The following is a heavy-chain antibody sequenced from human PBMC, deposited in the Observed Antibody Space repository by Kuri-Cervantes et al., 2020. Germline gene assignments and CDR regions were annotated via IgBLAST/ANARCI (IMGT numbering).Heavy chain of an antibody. CDR1: GGSVSSGSYY. J-gene: IGHJ4*02. V-gene: IGHV4-61*01. D-gene: IGHD6-19*01. CDR2: IYYSGST. Sequence: SETLSLTCTVSGGSVSSGSYYWSWIRQPPGKGLEWIGYIYYSGSTNYNPSLKSRVTISVDTSKNQFSLKLSSVTAADTAVYYCAREQAVAALLDYWGQGTLVTVSS. CDR3: AREQAVAALLDY.